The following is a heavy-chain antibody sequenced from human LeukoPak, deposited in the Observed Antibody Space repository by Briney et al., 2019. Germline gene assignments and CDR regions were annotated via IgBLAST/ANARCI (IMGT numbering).Heavy chain of an antibody. D-gene: IGHD3-22*01. J-gene: IGHJ4*02. CDR2: ISHDGTT. CDR1: GGSIDITNY. CDR3: TREDRPFCPFAY. V-gene: IGHV4-4*02. Sequence: SGTLSLTCGVSGGSIDITNYWSWARQAPGKGLEWIGEISHDGTTNHNPSLRSRVAMSLDRANNQFSLSLTSVTAADTAVYYCTREDRPFCPFAYWGQGVLVTVSS.